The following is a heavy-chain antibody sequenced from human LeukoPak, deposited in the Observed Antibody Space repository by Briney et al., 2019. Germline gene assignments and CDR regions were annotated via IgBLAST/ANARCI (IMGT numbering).Heavy chain of an antibody. Sequence: SETLSLTCTVSGYSISSGGYYWSWIRQHPGKGLEWIGYIYYSGSTYYNPSLKSRVTISVDTSKNQFSLKLSSVTAADTAVYYCASCDSSDYYNFDYWGQGTLVTVSS. CDR1: GYSISSGGYY. D-gene: IGHD3-22*01. V-gene: IGHV4-31*03. CDR2: IYYSGST. CDR3: ASCDSSDYYNFDY. J-gene: IGHJ4*02.